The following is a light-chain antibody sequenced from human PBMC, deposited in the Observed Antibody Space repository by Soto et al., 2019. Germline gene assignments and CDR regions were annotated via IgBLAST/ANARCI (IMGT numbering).Light chain of an antibody. CDR2: TTS. V-gene: IGKV1-39*01. J-gene: IGKJ1*01. Sequence: DIQMTQSPSSLSASIGDRVTITCRASQSISTYLNWYQQKPGRSPKLLIYTTSNLQSGVPSRFSGSGSGTYFTLTISSLQPEDFGTYYCQQSFTTSWTFGQGTKVEIK. CDR1: QSISTY. CDR3: QQSFTTSWT.